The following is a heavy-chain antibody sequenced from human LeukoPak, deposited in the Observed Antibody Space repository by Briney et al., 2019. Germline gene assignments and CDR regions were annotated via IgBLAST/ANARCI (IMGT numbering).Heavy chain of an antibody. CDR1: DYSISNGYF. J-gene: IGHJ3*02. CDR3: ARGDGIAVAAFDI. D-gene: IGHD6-19*01. Sequence: SETLSLTCTVSDYSISNGYFWGWIRQPPGKGLEWIASIYHSGSTNYNPSLKSRVTISVDKSKNQFSLKLSSVTAADTAVYYCARGDGIAVAAFDIWGQGTMVTVSS. V-gene: IGHV4-38-2*02. CDR2: IYHSGST.